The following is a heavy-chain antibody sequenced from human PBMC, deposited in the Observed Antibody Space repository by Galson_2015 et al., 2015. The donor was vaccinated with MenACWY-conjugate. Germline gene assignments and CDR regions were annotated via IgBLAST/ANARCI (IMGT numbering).Heavy chain of an antibody. V-gene: IGHV3-21*01. J-gene: IGHJ4*02. D-gene: IGHD3-22*01. CDR3: ARDLKVDYDSSGYSGY. CDR2: ISSSSSYI. Sequence: SLRLSCAASGFTFSSYSMNWVRQAPGKGLEWVSSISSSSSYIYYADSVKGRFTISRDNAKNSLYLQMNSLRAEDTAVYYCARDLKVDYDSSGYSGYWGQGTLVTVSS. CDR1: GFTFSSYS.